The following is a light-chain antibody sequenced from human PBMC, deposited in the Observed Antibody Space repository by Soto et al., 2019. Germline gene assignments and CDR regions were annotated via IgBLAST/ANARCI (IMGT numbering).Light chain of an antibody. Sequence: EIVLTQSPATLSLSPWERATLSCRASQSVGGNSLAWYQQKPGQAPRLLIYGASNRATGIPARFSGSGSGTDFTLTISRLDPEDFAVYYCQQYGSSGTFGQGTKVDIK. CDR2: GAS. CDR3: QQYGSSGT. J-gene: IGKJ1*01. CDR1: QSVGGNS. V-gene: IGKV3-20*01.